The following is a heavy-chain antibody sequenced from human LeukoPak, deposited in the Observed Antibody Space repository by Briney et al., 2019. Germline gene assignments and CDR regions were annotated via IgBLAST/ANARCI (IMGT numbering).Heavy chain of an antibody. Sequence: PGGSLRLPCAASGFTFSSYAMSCVSQAPGKGLELVSAISGSGGSTYYADSVKGRFTISRDNSKNTLYLQMNSLRAEDTAVYYCARATTVDAFDIWGQGTMVTVSS. D-gene: IGHD4-17*01. CDR2: ISGSGGST. CDR3: ARATTVDAFDI. V-gene: IGHV3-23*01. CDR1: GFTFSSYA. J-gene: IGHJ3*02.